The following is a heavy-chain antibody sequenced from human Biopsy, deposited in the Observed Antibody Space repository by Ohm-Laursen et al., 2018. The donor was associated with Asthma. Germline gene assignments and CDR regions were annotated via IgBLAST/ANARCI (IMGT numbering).Heavy chain of an antibody. CDR3: ARDAPTGGYIDY. CDR1: GFTFDDYA. CDR2: VSWNSGSI. D-gene: IGHD7-27*01. Sequence: SLRLSCTASGFTFDDYAMHWVRQAPGKGLEWVSGVSWNSGSIDYADSVKGRFTISRDNAKNSLYLQMNSLRAEDTAVYYCARDAPTGGYIDYWGLGTLVTVSS. J-gene: IGHJ4*02. V-gene: IGHV3-9*01.